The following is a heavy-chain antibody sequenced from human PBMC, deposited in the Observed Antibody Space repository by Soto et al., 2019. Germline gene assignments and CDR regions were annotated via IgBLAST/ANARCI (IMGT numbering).Heavy chain of an antibody. V-gene: IGHV3-15*07. CDR3: ATSKDAGGAFDI. J-gene: IGHJ3*02. D-gene: IGHD3-10*01. Sequence: EVQLEESGGGLVEPGGSLRLSCSASGFSFNYAWMNWVRQAPGKGLEWVSRIKSWTSGGTIDYAAPVKGRITISRDDSEKTLYLQMNSLKSEDTAVYYCATSKDAGGAFDIWGQGTMVTVSS. CDR2: IKSWTSGGTI. CDR1: GFSFNYAW.